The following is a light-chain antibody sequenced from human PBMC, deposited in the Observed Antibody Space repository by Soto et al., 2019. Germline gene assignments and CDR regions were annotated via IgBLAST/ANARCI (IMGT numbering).Light chain of an antibody. J-gene: IGLJ1*01. CDR2: DVN. Sequence: SVLTQPASVTGAPGQAITIICTGDSTDFDGYDYVSWYQQHPGQAPKLMMYDVNNRPSGVSYRFSGSKSGDTASLTISGLQAEDDADYYDSSYTSSAPFYVFGTGTKVTV. CDR3: SSYTSSAPFYV. V-gene: IGLV2-14*03. CDR1: STDFDGYDY.